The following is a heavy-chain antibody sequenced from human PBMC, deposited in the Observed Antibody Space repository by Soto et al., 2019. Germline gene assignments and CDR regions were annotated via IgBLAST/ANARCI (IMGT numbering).Heavy chain of an antibody. V-gene: IGHV1-69*02. CDR1: GYTFTSYT. J-gene: IGHJ6*02. CDR3: ARVDYYGSGSYYNVSPRYYGMDV. CDR2: IIPILGIA. D-gene: IGHD3-10*01. Sequence: SVKVSCKASGYTFTSYTISWVRQAPGQGLEWMGRIIPILGIANYAQKFQGRVTITADKSTSTAYMELSSLRSEDTAVYYCARVDYYGSGSYYNVSPRYYGMDVWGQGTTVTVSS.